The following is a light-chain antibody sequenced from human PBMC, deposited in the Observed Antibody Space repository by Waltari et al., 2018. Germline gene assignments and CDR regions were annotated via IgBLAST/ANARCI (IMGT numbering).Light chain of an antibody. V-gene: IGLV3-21*04. Sequence: SFVLSQPPSVSVAPGQTARITCVKTGVVSNSVHWYQRTPGQAPLLVIYFNNERPSGIPERFSGSVSDTTATLTITRVEAGDEADYYCQVWDTNNLHVVFGGGTKLTVL. CDR1: GVVSNS. CDR3: QVWDTNNLHVV. J-gene: IGLJ2*01. CDR2: FNN.